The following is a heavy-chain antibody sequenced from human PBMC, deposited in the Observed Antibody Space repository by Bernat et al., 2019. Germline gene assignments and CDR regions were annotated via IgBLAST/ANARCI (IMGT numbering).Heavy chain of an antibody. D-gene: IGHD3-9*01. CDR2: INSDGSST. V-gene: IGHV3-74*01. CDR1: GFTFSSYW. Sequence: EVQLVESGGGLVQPGGSLRLSCAASGFTFSSYWMHWVRQAPGKGLVWVSRINSDGSSTSYADSVKGRFTISRDNAKNTLYLQMNSLRAEDTAVYYCARVFPYHIFPSDAFDIWGQGTMVTVSS. J-gene: IGHJ3*02. CDR3: ARVFPYHIFPSDAFDI.